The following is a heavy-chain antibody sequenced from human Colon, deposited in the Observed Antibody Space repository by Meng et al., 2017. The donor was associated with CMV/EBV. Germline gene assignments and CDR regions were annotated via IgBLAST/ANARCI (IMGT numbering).Heavy chain of an antibody. CDR3: ARDKIWAGAFDV. CDR2: ITGYTNII. Sequence: GGSLRLSCAASEFTFSQFEMHWVRQAPGKGLEWVSSITGYTNIIYYADSVKGRFTISRDNAKNSLYLQMSSLRTDDTAMYFCARDKIWAGAFDVWGQGTMVTVSS. V-gene: IGHV3-21*01. D-gene: IGHD3-10*01. CDR1: EFTFSQFE. J-gene: IGHJ3*01.